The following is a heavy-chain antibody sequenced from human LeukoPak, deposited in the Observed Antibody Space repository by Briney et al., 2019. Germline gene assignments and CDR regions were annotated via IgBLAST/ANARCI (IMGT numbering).Heavy chain of an antibody. J-gene: IGHJ2*01. V-gene: IGHV4-59*01. Sequence: SETLSLTCTVSGGSISNYYWSWIRQPPGKGLEWIGYINYSGSTNYNPSLKSRVTISVDTSKKKVSLKLNSVTAAGTAVYYCARAYSYGILHYWYFDLWGRGTLVTVSS. CDR1: GGSISNYY. D-gene: IGHD5-18*01. CDR2: INYSGST. CDR3: ARAYSYGILHYWYFDL.